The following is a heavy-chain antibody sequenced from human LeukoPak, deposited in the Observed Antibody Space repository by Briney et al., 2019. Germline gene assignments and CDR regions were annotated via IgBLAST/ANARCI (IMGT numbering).Heavy chain of an antibody. CDR3: ARDHGSSYYYYGMDV. V-gene: IGHV1-8*01. Sequence: ASVKVSCKASGYTFTSYDVNWVRQATGQGLEWMGWMNPNSGNTGYAQKFQGRVTMTRNTSISTAYMELSSLISEDTAVYYCARDHGSSYYYYGMDVWGQGTTVTVSS. D-gene: IGHD6-13*01. CDR2: MNPNSGNT. CDR1: GYTFTSYD. J-gene: IGHJ6*02.